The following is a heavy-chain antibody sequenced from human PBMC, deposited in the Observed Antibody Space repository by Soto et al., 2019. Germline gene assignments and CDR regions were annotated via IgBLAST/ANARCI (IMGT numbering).Heavy chain of an antibody. CDR1: GGTFSSYA. V-gene: IGHV1-69*12. CDR3: ARQGSNEYYYYGMAV. D-gene: IGHD3-10*01. Sequence: QVQLVQSGAEVKKPGSSMKVSCKASGGTFSSYAINWVRQAPGQGLEWMGGIIRIFGTPDYAQRFQGRVTITADESTSTAYMELSSLRSEDTAVYYCARQGSNEYYYYGMAVWGQGTTVTVSS. CDR2: IIRIFGTP. J-gene: IGHJ6*02.